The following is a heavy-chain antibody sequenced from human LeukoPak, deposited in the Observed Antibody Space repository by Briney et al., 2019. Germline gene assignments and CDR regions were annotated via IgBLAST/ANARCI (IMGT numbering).Heavy chain of an antibody. Sequence: ASVKVACKASGYTFTGYYMHWVRQAPRQGLEWMGWINPNSGGTNYAQKFQGRVTMTRDTSISTAYMELSRLRSDDTAVYYCARQYQLLGGDAFDIWGQGTMVTVS. CDR1: GYTFTGYY. CDR2: INPNSGGT. D-gene: IGHD2-2*01. V-gene: IGHV1-2*02. CDR3: ARQYQLLGGDAFDI. J-gene: IGHJ3*02.